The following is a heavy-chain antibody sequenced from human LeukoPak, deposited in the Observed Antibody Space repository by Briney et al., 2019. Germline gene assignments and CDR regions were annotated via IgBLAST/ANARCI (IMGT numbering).Heavy chain of an antibody. CDR2: VYSGGST. Sequence: GGSLRLSCVASGFTVSTNYMNWVRQAPGKGLEWVSVVYSGGSTYYADSVKGRFTISRDNSKNTLYLQMSSLRAEDTAVYYCARGGYSSGWYRDWGQGTLVTVSS. CDR3: ARGGYSSGWYRD. D-gene: IGHD6-19*01. CDR1: GFTVSTNY. V-gene: IGHV3-53*01. J-gene: IGHJ4*02.